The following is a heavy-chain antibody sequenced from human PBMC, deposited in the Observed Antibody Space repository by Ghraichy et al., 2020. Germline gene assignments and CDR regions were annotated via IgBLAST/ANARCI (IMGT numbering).Heavy chain of an antibody. D-gene: IGHD3-22*01. CDR3: ARVSGLGDSSGYSRGLVPNFDY. CDR1: GYTFTGYY. V-gene: IGHV1-2*02. J-gene: IGHJ4*02. Sequence: ASVKVSCKASGYTFTGYYMHWVRQAPGQGLEWMGWINPNSGGTNYAQKFQGRVTMTRDTSISTAYMELSRLRSDDTAVYYCARVSGLGDSSGYSRGLVPNFDYWGQGTLVTGSS. CDR2: INPNSGGT.